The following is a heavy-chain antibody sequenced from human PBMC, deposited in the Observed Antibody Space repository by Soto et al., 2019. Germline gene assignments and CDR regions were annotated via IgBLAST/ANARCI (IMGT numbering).Heavy chain of an antibody. Sequence: SETLSLTCTVSGGSISSSSYYWGWIRQPPGKGLEWIGSIYYSGSTYYNPSLKSRVTISVDTSKNQFSLKLSSVTAADTAVYYCARHFWEDDSSGYGSNWFDPWGQGTLVTVSS. CDR1: GGSISSSSYY. CDR2: IYYSGST. CDR3: ARHFWEDDSSGYGSNWFDP. V-gene: IGHV4-39*01. D-gene: IGHD3-22*01. J-gene: IGHJ5*02.